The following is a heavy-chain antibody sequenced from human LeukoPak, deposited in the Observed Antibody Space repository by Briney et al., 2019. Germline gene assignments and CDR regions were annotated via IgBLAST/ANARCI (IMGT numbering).Heavy chain of an antibody. CDR2: ISSSGTAT. CDR1: GFAFSGYF. V-gene: IGHV3-11*01. Sequence: GGSLRLSCAASGFAFSGYFMGWIRQAPGKGLEFVSFISSSGTATYYADSVRGRFTVSRDNAKNSLYLQMNSLRVEDTAVYYCARETGWSFDSRGQGTLVPVSS. CDR3: ARETGWSFDS. D-gene: IGHD6-19*01. J-gene: IGHJ4*02.